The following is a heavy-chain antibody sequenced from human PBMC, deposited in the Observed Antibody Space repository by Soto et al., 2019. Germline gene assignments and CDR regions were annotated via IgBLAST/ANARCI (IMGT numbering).Heavy chain of an antibody. D-gene: IGHD3-10*01. CDR2: IYYTGST. CDR3: ARREFHSQSSGTYLDY. CDR1: CVSISSSNYH. V-gene: IGHV4-39*01. J-gene: IGHJ4*02. Sequence: SETLSLTCTVSCVSISSSNYHWGWIRQPPGEGLEWIGSIYYTGSTHYNPSLKSRVTVSADTSKNQFSLRLSSVIAADTAVYYCARREFHSQSSGTYLDYWGQGTLVTVSS.